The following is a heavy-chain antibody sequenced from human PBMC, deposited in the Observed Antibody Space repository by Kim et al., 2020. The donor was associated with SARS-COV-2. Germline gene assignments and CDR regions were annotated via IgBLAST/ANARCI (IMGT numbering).Heavy chain of an antibody. CDR3: AKDPRRYSSNWSGRGYYYYMDV. D-gene: IGHD6-13*01. CDR1: GFTFSTYG. J-gene: IGHJ6*03. V-gene: IGHV3-30*18. Sequence: GGSLRLSCAVSGFTFSTYGIHWVRQAPGTGLEWVAIISYDESKKYYADSVQGRFSISRDNSKNMVYLQMNSLRPEDSAVYYCAKDPRRYSSNWSGRGYYYYMDVWGKGTTVTVSS. CDR2: ISYDESKK.